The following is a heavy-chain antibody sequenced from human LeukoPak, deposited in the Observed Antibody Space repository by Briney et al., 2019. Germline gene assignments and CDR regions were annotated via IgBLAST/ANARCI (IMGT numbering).Heavy chain of an antibody. CDR2: IYYSGST. CDR3: ARAGDCSSTSCYSWFDP. CDR1: GYSISSGYY. D-gene: IGHD2-2*01. J-gene: IGHJ5*02. Sequence: SETLSLTCTVSGYSISSGYYWGWIRQPPGKGLEWIGSIYYSGSTYYNPSLKSRVTISVDTSKNQFSLKLSSVTAADTAVYYCARAGDCSSTSCYSWFDPWGQGTLVTVSS. V-gene: IGHV4-38-2*02.